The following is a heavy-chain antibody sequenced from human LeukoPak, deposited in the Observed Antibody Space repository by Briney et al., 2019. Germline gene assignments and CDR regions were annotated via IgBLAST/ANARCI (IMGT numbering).Heavy chain of an antibody. CDR1: GFTFSSYS. CDR2: IYSGGST. V-gene: IGHV3-53*01. CDR3: AREGRGGYSGRVDY. J-gene: IGHJ4*02. D-gene: IGHD3-22*01. Sequence: PGGSLRLSCAASGFTFSSYSMNWVRQAPGKGLEWVSVIYSGGSTYYADSVKGRFTISRDNSKNTLYLQMNSLRAEDTAVYYCAREGRGGYSGRVDYWGQGTLVTVSS.